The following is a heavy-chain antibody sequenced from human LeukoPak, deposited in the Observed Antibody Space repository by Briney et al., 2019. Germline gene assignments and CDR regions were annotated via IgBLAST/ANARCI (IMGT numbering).Heavy chain of an antibody. V-gene: IGHV1-18*01. D-gene: IGHD4-17*01. CDR1: GYIFTDYY. CDR2: ISAYNGNT. Sequence: ASVKVSCKASGYIFTDYYIHWVRQAPGQGLEWMGWISAYNGNTNYAQKLQGRVTMTTDTSTSTAYMELRSLRSDDTAVYYCARDDGDYDPFDYWGQGTLVTVSS. J-gene: IGHJ4*02. CDR3: ARDDGDYDPFDY.